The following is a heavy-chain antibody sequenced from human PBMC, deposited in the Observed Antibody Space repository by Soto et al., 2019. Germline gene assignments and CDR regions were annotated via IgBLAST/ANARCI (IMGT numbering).Heavy chain of an antibody. Sequence: PSETLSLTCTVSGGSISNNYWSWIQQTPGKGLEWIGYIYYTGSTNYNPSLKSRVSFSVDTSKNQFSLKLSSVTAADTAVYYCARYYCSSDTCYYFDYWGQGALVTVSS. D-gene: IGHD2-2*01. CDR1: GGSISNNY. J-gene: IGHJ4*02. CDR3: ARYYCSSDTCYYFDY. CDR2: IYYTGST. V-gene: IGHV4-59*01.